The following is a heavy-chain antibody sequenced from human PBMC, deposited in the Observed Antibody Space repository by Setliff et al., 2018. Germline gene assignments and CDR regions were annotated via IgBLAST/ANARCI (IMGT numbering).Heavy chain of an antibody. D-gene: IGHD1-7*01. CDR3: ARQGFGTTYMPFDY. J-gene: IGHJ4*01. Sequence: KPSETLSLTCAVSGGSLNSGSYYWSWIRQSTERGLEWLGRLHTSGSTTYNPALNSRVTISVDTSKNQFSLKVTSVTAADTAVYYCARQGFGTTYMPFDYWDHGTLVTVSS. CDR1: GGSLNSGSYY. V-gene: IGHV4-61*02. CDR2: LHTSGST.